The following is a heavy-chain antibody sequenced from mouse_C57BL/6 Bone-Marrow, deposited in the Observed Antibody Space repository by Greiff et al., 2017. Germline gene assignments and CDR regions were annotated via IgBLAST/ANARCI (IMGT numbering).Heavy chain of an antibody. CDR2: IYPRSGNT. D-gene: IGHD2-4*01. CDR1: GYTFTSYG. V-gene: IGHV1-81*01. CDR3: ARSSYDYDERYYAMDF. Sequence: VQLQQSGAELARPGASVKLSCKASGYTFTSYGISWVKQRTGQGLEWIGEIYPRSGNTYYNEKFKGKATLTADKSSSTAYMELRSLTSEDSAVYYCARSSYDYDERYYAMDFWGQGTSVTVSS. J-gene: IGHJ4*01.